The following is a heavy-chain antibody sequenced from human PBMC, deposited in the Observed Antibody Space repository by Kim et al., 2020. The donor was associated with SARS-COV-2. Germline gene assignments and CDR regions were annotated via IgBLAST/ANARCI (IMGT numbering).Heavy chain of an antibody. Sequence: YNAESWKGPLTLSRANTKNTLNLQMNSLRAEDTAVYYCARDCSGAGCYDYWGQGTLVTVSS. J-gene: IGHJ4*02. D-gene: IGHD2-15*01. V-gene: IGHV3-30*01. CDR3: ARDCSGAGCYDY.